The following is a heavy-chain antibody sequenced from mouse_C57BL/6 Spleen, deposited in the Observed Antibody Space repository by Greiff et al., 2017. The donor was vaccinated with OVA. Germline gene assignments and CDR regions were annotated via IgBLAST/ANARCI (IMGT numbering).Heavy chain of an antibody. CDR2: INPGSGGT. CDR3: ARSGFITTVVASDY. D-gene: IGHD1-1*01. Sequence: QVQLQQSGAELVRPGTSVKVSCKASGYAFTNYLIEWVKQRPGQGLEWIGVINPGSGGTNYNEKFKGKATLTADKSSSTAYMQLSSLTSEDSAVYSCARSGFITTVVASDYWGQGTTLTVSS. J-gene: IGHJ2*01. CDR1: GYAFTNYL. V-gene: IGHV1-54*01.